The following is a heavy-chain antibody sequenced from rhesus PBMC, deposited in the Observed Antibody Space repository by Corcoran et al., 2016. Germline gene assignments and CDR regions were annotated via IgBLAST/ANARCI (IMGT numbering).Heavy chain of an antibody. CDR3: ARRGHIGVITYCDS. J-gene: IGHJ4*01. V-gene: IGHV4-93*02. CDR2: IYGSGEST. CDR1: GGSISSSHW. Sequence: QVQLQESGPAVVKPSETLSLTCAVSGGSISSSHWWRWIRQSPGKGLEWIGGIYGSGESTEDKPSRQSGVTISRDTAKNRCSLKRGSGAAADTAVYYCARRGHIGVITYCDSWGQGVLGTVSS. D-gene: IGHD3-22*01.